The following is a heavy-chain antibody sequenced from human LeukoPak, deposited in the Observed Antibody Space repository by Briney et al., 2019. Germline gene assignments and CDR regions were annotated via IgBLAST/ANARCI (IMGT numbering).Heavy chain of an antibody. CDR3: ARVGTYDYGDYEH. D-gene: IGHD4-17*01. V-gene: IGHV4-34*01. J-gene: IGHJ4*02. Sequence: SETLSLTCAVYGGSFSDYYWSWIRQPPGKGLEWIGEINHSGSTTYNPSPKSRVTISVDTSKSQFSLKLSSVTAADTAVYYCARVGTYDYGDYEHWGQGTLVTVSA. CDR1: GGSFSDYY. CDR2: INHSGST.